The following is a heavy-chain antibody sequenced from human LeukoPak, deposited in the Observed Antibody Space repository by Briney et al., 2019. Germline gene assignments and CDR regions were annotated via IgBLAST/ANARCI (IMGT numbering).Heavy chain of an antibody. V-gene: IGHV3-23*01. D-gene: IGHD3-10*01. J-gene: IGHJ4*02. CDR3: AKPGLFGY. CDR1: GFTFSSYA. Sequence: GGSLRLSCADSGFTFSSYAMSWVRQAPGKGLEWVSTISGSGETTYYADSVKGRFTISRDNSKNTLYLQMNSLRAGDTAVYYCAKPGLFGYWGQGTLVTVSS. CDR2: ISGSGETT.